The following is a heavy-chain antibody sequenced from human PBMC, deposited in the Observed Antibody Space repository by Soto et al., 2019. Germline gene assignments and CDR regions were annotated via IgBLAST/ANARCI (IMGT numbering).Heavy chain of an antibody. J-gene: IGHJ4*02. CDR3: AGGNYYYDSSGYYTLGY. D-gene: IGHD3-22*01. CDR1: GYTFSTYG. V-gene: IGHV1-18*01. CDR2: ISPYNGNT. Sequence: ASVKVSCKASGYTFSTYGISWVRQAPGQGLEWMGWISPYNGNTNYAQKIQGRVSMTADTSTGTAYMELRSLRSDDTAVYYCAGGNYYYDSSGYYTLGYWGQGTQVTVSS.